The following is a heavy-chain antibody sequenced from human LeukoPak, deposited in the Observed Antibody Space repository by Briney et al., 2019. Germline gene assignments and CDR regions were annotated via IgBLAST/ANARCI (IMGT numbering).Heavy chain of an antibody. CDR3: ANDVAIAVAGTPLYYFDY. D-gene: IGHD6-19*01. CDR2: ISGSGGST. J-gene: IGHJ4*02. V-gene: IGHV3-23*01. Sequence: GGSLRLSCAASGFTFSSYSMSWVRQAPGKGLEWVSAISGSGGSTYYADSVKGRFTIPRDNSKNTLYLQMNSLRAEDTAVYYCANDVAIAVAGTPLYYFDYWGQGTLVTVSS. CDR1: GFTFSSYS.